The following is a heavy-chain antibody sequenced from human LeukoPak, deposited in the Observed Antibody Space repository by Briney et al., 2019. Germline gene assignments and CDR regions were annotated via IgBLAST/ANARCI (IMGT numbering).Heavy chain of an antibody. V-gene: IGHV3-30*18. J-gene: IGHJ6*02. CDR1: GFTFSSYD. CDR2: ISHDGNDR. D-gene: IGHD3-22*01. CDR3: AKVMEDSAGYYGNYYYYGMDV. Sequence: GGSLRLSCAASGFTFSSYDMHWVRQAPGKGPEWVAVISHDGNDRYYADSVKGRFTVSRDHSKSTLYLQMNSPRAEDTAVYYCAKVMEDSAGYYGNYYYYGMDVWGQGTTVTVSS.